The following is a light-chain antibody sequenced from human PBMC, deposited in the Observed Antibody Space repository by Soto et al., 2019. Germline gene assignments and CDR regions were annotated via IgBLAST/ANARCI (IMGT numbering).Light chain of an antibody. J-gene: IGKJ1*01. CDR2: GAS. Sequence: IVMTQSPATVSASPGERVTLSCRASQSVSGNVAWYQQKPGQPPRLLVYGASTTATDIPARFFGSGSETEFTLTITRLQSEDFGTYHCQQFNTWPRTFGQGTKVEIK. V-gene: IGKV3-15*01. CDR1: QSVSGN. CDR3: QQFNTWPRT.